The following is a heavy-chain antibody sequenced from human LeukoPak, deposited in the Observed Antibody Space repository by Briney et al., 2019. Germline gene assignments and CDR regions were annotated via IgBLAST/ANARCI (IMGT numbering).Heavy chain of an antibody. V-gene: IGHV3-48*01. D-gene: IGHD6-13*01. J-gene: IGHJ4*02. CDR1: GFTFSSYS. Sequence: PGGSLRLSCAASGFTFSSYSMNWVRQAPGKGLEWVSYISSSSSTIYYADSVKGRFTISRDNAKNSLYLQMNSLRAEDTAVYYCARGPKYISATGPYYFDYWGQGTPVTVSS. CDR3: ARGPKYISATGPYYFDY. CDR2: ISSSSSTI.